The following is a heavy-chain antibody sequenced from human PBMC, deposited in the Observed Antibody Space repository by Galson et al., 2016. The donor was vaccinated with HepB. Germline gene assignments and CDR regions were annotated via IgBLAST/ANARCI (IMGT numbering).Heavy chain of an antibody. D-gene: IGHD3-10*01. CDR1: GCSFDDHA. Sequence: SLRPSYAGAGCSFDDHALHGGRRAPRAALERASGISWNSANIGYDDSVAGRFTVYRDNAKNSLHLQMNSLRAEDTALYYCAKDTNLYYGSGSYPLFQNWGQGTLVTVSS. CDR3: AKDTNLYYGSGSYPLFQN. V-gene: IGHV3-9*01. J-gene: IGHJ4*02. CDR2: ISWNSANI.